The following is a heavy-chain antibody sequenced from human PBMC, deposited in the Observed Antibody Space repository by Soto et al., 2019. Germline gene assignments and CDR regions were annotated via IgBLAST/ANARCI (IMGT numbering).Heavy chain of an antibody. CDR2: IYNSGST. D-gene: IGHD1-1*01. CDR1: GGSINSDGYY. Sequence: QVQLQESGPGLVKPSQTLSLTCIVSGGSINSDGYYWSWIRQLPGEGLEWSGYIYNSGSTSYNPSLRSRVTRSLDTSKNPLSLKLTSVTAADTVVYYCARDAILNDYAFDIWGRGTLVTVSA. CDR3: ARDAILNDYAFDI. V-gene: IGHV4-31*03. J-gene: IGHJ3*02.